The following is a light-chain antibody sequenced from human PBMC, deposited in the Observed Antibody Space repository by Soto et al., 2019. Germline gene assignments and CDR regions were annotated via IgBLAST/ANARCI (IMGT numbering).Light chain of an antibody. CDR1: RLGDKY. V-gene: IGLV3-1*01. Sequence: SYELTQPPSVSVSPGQTASITCSGERLGDKYACWYQQKPGQSPVLVIYQDSKRPSGIPERFSGSNSGNTATLTISGTQAMDEADYYCQAWDSRTAVFGGGTKLTGL. CDR2: QDS. CDR3: QAWDSRTAV. J-gene: IGLJ2*01.